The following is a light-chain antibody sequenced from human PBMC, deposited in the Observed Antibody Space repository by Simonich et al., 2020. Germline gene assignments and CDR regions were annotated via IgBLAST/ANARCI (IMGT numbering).Light chain of an antibody. CDR1: QSVLYSSNNKNY. Sequence: DIVMTQSPDSLAVSLGERATINCKSSQSVLYSSNNKNYLAWYQQKPGQPPKLLIYWASTRESGVPDRCRGSGSGTDFTLTISSLQAEDVAVYYCQQYYSTTWTFGQGTKVEIK. CDR2: WAS. V-gene: IGKV4-1*01. J-gene: IGKJ1*01. CDR3: QQYYSTTWT.